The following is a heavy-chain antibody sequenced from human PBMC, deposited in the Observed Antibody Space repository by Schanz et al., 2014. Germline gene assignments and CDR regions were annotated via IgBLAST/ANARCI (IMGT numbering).Heavy chain of an antibody. CDR2: LSANGDST. V-gene: IGHV3-64*01. D-gene: IGHD2-21*01. J-gene: IGHJ4*02. CDR3: ARKSLVSAHYDS. Sequence: EVQLLESGGGVVQPGRSLRLSCAAPGFTLSNYAMHWVRQTPDKGLEWVSGLSANGDSTFYSSSVKGRFTISRDISKNTLYLQMGSLRAEDVAVYYCARKSLVSAHYDSWGQGTLVTVSS. CDR1: GFTLSNYA.